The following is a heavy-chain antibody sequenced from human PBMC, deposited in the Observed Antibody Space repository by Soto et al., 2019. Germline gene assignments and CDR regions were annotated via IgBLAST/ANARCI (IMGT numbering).Heavy chain of an antibody. V-gene: IGHV1-18*01. CDR2: ISTYNGDT. J-gene: IGHJ6*02. CDR3: AREGVAPYYYYGMDV. CDR1: GYTFTRSG. Sequence: QVQLVQSGAEVKKPGASVKDSCKASGYTFTRSGISWVRQAPGQGLEWMGWISTYNGDTNYAQTFQGRVTMTTDTSPSTVYMELRSLRSDDTAVYYCAREGVAPYYYYGMDVWGQATPVTVSS. D-gene: IGHD5-12*01.